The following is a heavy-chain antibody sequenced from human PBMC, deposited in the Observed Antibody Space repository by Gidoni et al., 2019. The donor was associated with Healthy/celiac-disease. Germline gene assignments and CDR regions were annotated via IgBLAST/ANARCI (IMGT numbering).Heavy chain of an antibody. CDR1: GFTFSSYA. CDR3: AKGGGYCSGGSCYLYYYYYYMDV. CDR2: ISGSGGST. J-gene: IGHJ6*03. V-gene: IGHV3-23*01. Sequence: EVQLLESGGGLVQPGGSLRLSCAASGFTFSSYAMSWVRQAPGKGLEWVSAISGSGGSTYYADSVKGRFTISRDNSKNTLYLQMNSLRAEDTAVYYCAKGGGYCSGGSCYLYYYYYYMDVWGKGTTVTVSS. D-gene: IGHD2-15*01.